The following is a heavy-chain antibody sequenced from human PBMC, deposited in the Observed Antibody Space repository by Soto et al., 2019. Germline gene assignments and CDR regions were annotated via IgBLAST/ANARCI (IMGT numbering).Heavy chain of an antibody. J-gene: IGHJ4*02. Sequence: ASVKVSCKASGYTFTDYYVHWVRQAPGQGLEWMGWINPNSGGTKSAQKFQGRVTMTRDTSISTAYMELSRLRSDDTAVYYWARRKGDYYDSSGHHYYFDYWGQGTMVTVST. CDR2: INPNSGGT. D-gene: IGHD3-22*01. CDR1: GYTFTDYY. V-gene: IGHV1-2*02. CDR3: ARRKGDYYDSSGHHYYFDY.